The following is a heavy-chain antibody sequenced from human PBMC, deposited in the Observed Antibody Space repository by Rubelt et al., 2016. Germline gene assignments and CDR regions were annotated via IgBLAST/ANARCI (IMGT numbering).Heavy chain of an antibody. J-gene: IGHJ3*02. CDR2: ISGSGGST. CDR1: GFTFSSYA. D-gene: IGHD2-2*01. V-gene: IGHV3-23*01. Sequence: EVQLLESGGGLVQPGGSLRLSCAASGFTFSSYAMSWVRQAPGKGLEWVSAISGSGGSTYYADSVKGRFTISRDNSKNTLYLQMNSRRDEDTATYYCAKCGARGASCHLDAFHSWGQGTMVTVSS. CDR3: AKCGARGASCHLDAFHS.